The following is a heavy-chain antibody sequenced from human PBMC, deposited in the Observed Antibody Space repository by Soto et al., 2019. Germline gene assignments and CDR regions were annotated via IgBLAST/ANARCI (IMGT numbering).Heavy chain of an antibody. CDR1: GFSLSTSGVG. V-gene: IGHV2-5*01. CDR3: AHRHSSSWYNY. CDR2: IYWNDDK. D-gene: IGHD6-13*01. Sequence: QITLKESGPTLVKPTQTLTLTCTFSGFSLSTSGVGVGWIRQPPGKALEWLALIYWNDDKRYSPSLKSRLTITKDTAKNQVVLTMTNMDPVDTATDYCAHRHSSSWYNYWGKGTMVTVSS. J-gene: IGHJ4*02.